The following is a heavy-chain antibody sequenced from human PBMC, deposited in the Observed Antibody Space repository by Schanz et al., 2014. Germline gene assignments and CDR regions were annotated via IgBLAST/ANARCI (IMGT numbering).Heavy chain of an antibody. D-gene: IGHD3-10*01. J-gene: IGHJ3*02. Sequence: EVQLLESGGGLVQPGGSLRLSCSASTFTFDHYAMTWVRQAPGKGLEWVSALSEGGGGTHYADSVRGRFTISSDSSKNTLYLQMSSLRADDTAVYDCAKGRFGELSAFDIWGQGTMVTVSS. CDR2: LSEGGGGT. CDR3: AKGRFGELSAFDI. CDR1: TFTFDHYA. V-gene: IGHV3-23*01.